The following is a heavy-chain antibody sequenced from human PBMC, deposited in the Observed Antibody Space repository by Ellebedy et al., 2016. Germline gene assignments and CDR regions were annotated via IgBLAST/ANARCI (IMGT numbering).Heavy chain of an antibody. Sequence: ASVKVSXKASGYTFTSYGISWVRQAPGQGLEWMGWISAYNGNTNYAQKLQGRVTMTTDTSTSTAYMELRSLRSDDTAVYYCARGDRIAAAGEVDYWGQGTLVTVSS. CDR1: GYTFTSYG. D-gene: IGHD6-13*01. CDR3: ARGDRIAAAGEVDY. V-gene: IGHV1-18*01. CDR2: ISAYNGNT. J-gene: IGHJ4*02.